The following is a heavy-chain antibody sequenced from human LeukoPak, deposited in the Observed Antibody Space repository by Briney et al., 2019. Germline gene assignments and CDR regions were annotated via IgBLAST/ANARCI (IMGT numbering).Heavy chain of an antibody. CDR1: GFTFSSYA. CDR3: ARGPLYDFWSGYSDY. Sequence: PGGSLRLSCAASGFTFSSYAMGWVRQAPGKGLEWVSALSGSGGSTYYADSVKGRFTISRDNSKNTLYLQMNSLRAEDTAVYYCARGPLYDFWSGYSDYWGQGTLVTVSS. D-gene: IGHD3-3*01. V-gene: IGHV3-23*01. J-gene: IGHJ4*02. CDR2: LSGSGGST.